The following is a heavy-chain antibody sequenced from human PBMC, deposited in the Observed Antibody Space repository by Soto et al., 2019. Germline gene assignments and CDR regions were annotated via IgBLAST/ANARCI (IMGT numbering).Heavy chain of an antibody. CDR2: IYYSGST. J-gene: IGHJ4*02. CDR1: GGSISSSSYY. Sequence: PSETLSLTCTVSGGSISSSSYYWGWIRQPPGKGLEWIGSIYYSGSTNYNPSLKSRVTISVDTSKNQFSLKLSSVTAADTAVYYCARVSGVDFDYWGQGTLVTVSS. CDR3: ARVSGVDFDY. D-gene: IGHD7-27*01. V-gene: IGHV4-39*07.